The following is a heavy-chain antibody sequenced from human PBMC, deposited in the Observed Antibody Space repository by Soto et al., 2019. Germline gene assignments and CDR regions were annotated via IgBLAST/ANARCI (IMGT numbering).Heavy chain of an antibody. CDR3: AKDRSSGVYYYGMDV. D-gene: IGHD6-19*01. V-gene: IGHV3-9*01. CDR1: GFTFDDYA. CDR2: ISWNSGSI. Sequence: EVQLVESGGGLVQPGRSLRLSCAASGFTFDDYAMHWVRQAPGKGLEWVSGISWNSGSIGYADSVKGRFTIARDNAKNSLYLQMNSMRAEDTALYCCAKDRSSGVYYYGMDVWGQGTTVTVSS. J-gene: IGHJ6*02.